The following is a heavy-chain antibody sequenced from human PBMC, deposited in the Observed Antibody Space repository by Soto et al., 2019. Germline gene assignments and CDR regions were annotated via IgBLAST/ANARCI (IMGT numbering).Heavy chain of an antibody. Sequence: GESLKISCKGSGYSFTSYWISWVRQMPGKGLEWMGRIDPSDSYTNYSPSFQGHVTISADKSISTAYLQWSSLKASDTAMYCCARQLARDLGYSGYVDYYGMDVWGQGTTVTVSS. CDR1: GYSFTSYW. J-gene: IGHJ6*02. V-gene: IGHV5-10-1*01. CDR2: IDPSDSYT. D-gene: IGHD5-12*01. CDR3: ARQLARDLGYSGYVDYYGMDV.